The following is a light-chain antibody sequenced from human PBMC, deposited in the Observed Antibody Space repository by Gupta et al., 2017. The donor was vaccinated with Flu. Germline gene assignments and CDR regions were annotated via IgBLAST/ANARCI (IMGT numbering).Light chain of an antibody. V-gene: IGKV2-28*01. CDR3: RQPQRTPPT. Sequence: ITPSPLALSVTPRDAASIPCSSPQSLLHINGSNDLDWSLQKPGQPPQRLIYFASNRSSGVPDRFSGRGSGTTFTLTISSLEADDVGIYYCRQPQRTPPTFGQGTNVEMK. J-gene: IGKJ1*01. CDR2: FAS. CDR1: QSLLHINGSND.